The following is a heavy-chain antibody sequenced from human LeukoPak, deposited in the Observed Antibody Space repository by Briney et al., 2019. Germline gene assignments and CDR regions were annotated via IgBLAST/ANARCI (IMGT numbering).Heavy chain of an antibody. CDR2: ISGDGGST. CDR3: AKESGSYDY. D-gene: IGHD1-26*01. CDR1: GFTFSDYY. J-gene: IGHJ4*02. V-gene: IGHV3-43*02. Sequence: GGSLRLSCAASGFTFSDYYMSWIRQAPGKGLEWVSLISGDGGSTYYADSVKGRFTISRDNSKNSLYLQMNSLRTEDTALYYCAKESGSYDYWGQGTLVTVSS.